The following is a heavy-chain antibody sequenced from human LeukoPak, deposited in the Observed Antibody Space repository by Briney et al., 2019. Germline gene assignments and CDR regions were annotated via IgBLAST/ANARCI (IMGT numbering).Heavy chain of an antibody. V-gene: IGHV1-69*11. Sequence: ASVKVXCKXSXGXXSSYAFSWVRQAPGQGLEWMGRIIPILATEFYAQKVQDRLTITADPSTSTAYMELSSLRSDDTAVYYCARDRRAAGGFFSPEYWGQGTQVTVSS. J-gene: IGHJ4*02. D-gene: IGHD6-13*01. CDR2: IIPILATE. CDR1: XGXXSSYA. CDR3: ARDRRAAGGFFSPEY.